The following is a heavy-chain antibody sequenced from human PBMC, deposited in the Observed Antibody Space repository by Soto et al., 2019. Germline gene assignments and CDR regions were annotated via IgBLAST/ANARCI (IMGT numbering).Heavy chain of an antibody. CDR3: AREEINCGGDCFSL. V-gene: IGHV3-48*03. CDR2: ISSSGDLI. D-gene: IGHD2-21*02. J-gene: IGHJ4*02. CDR1: GFTFSSYE. Sequence: GGSLRLSCAASGFTFSSYEMNWVRQAPGRGLKWISYISSSGDLIYYADSVRGRFTVSRDSAKNSMYLQMNSLRAEDTAVYYCAREEINCGGDCFSLWGQGTLVTVSS.